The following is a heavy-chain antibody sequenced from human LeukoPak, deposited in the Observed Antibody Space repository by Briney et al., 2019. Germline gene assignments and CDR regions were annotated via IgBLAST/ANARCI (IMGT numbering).Heavy chain of an antibody. V-gene: IGHV6-1*01. CDR2: TYHRSKWYN. CDR3: ARDNLGDGFYDY. CDR1: GDSVSSNKAA. Sequence: SQTLSLTCAIYGDSVSSNKAASNWIRQSPSRGLEWLARTYHRSKWYNEYAVSVRSRITVNPDTSKNQFSLQLSSVTPEDTAVYYCARDNLGDGFYDYWGQGTLVTVSS. J-gene: IGHJ4*02. D-gene: IGHD5-24*01.